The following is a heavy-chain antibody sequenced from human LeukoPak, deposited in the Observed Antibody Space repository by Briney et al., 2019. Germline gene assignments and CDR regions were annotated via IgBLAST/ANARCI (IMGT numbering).Heavy chain of an antibody. CDR2: IRYDGSNK. Sequence: GGSLRLSCAASGFTFSSYGMHWVRQAPGKGLEWVALIRYDGSNKYYADSVKGRLTISRDNSKNTLYLQMNSLRAEDTAVYYCAREGPRGNSQFDYWGQGTLVTVSS. V-gene: IGHV3-30*02. J-gene: IGHJ4*02. CDR3: AREGPRGNSQFDY. CDR1: GFTFSSYG. D-gene: IGHD2/OR15-2a*01.